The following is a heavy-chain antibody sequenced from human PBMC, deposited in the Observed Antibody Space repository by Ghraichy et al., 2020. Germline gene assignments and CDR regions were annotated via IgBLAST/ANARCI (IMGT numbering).Heavy chain of an antibody. D-gene: IGHD2-8*01. Sequence: GGSLRLSCAASGFTFSGSAMHWVRQASGKGLEWVGRIRNKANSYATAYAASVEGRFTVSRDDSNNTAYLQMNSLKTEDTAVYYCTRLGYCTKGVCYFDYWGQGTLVTVSS. CDR1: GFTFSGSA. V-gene: IGHV3-73*01. CDR2: IRNKANSYAT. CDR3: TRLGYCTKGVCYFDY. J-gene: IGHJ4*02.